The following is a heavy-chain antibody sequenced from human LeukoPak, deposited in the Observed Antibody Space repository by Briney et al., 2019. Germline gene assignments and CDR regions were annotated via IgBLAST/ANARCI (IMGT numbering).Heavy chain of an antibody. J-gene: IGHJ4*02. V-gene: IGHV3-30*02. CDR3: AKLSSSWTFDY. CDR2: IRYDGSNK. D-gene: IGHD6-13*01. Sequence: SGGSLRLSCAASGFTFSSYGMHWVRQAPGKGLEWVAFIRYDGSNKYYADSMKGRFTISRDNSKNTLYLQMNSLRAEDTAVYYCAKLSSSWTFDYWGQGTLVTVSS. CDR1: GFTFSSYG.